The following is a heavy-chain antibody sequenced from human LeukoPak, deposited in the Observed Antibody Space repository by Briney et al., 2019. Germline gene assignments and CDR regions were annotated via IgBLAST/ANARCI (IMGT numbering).Heavy chain of an antibody. D-gene: IGHD3-22*01. CDR1: GFTVSSNY. V-gene: IGHV3-66*01. CDR2: IYSGGST. J-gene: IGHJ4*02. Sequence: GGSLRLSCAASGFTVSSNYMNWVRQAPGKGLEWVSVIYSGGSTYYADSVKGRFTISRDHSKSTLYLQMNSLRAADTAVYYCARAAYYDSHFDYWGQGTLVTVSS. CDR3: ARAAYYDSHFDY.